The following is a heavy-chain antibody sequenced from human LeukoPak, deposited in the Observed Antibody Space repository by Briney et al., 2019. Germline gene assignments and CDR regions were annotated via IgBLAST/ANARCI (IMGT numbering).Heavy chain of an antibody. V-gene: IGHV3-15*01. CDR3: TTDLERVPAAHFDY. D-gene: IGHD2-2*01. CDR1: GFTFCNVR. Sequence: KPGGSLRLSCAASGFTFCNVRMMWVRQAPGKGLEWGGRLKSKTDGGTTDYDAPVKGRFTISRDDSKNTLYLQMNSLKTEDTAVYYCTTDLERVPAAHFDYWGQGTLVTVSS. J-gene: IGHJ4*02. CDR2: LKSKTDGGTT.